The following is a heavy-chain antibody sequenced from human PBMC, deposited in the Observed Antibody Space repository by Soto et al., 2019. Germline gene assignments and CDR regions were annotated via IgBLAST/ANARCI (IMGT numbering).Heavy chain of an antibody. V-gene: IGHV1-69*13. J-gene: IGHJ5*02. Sequence: SVKVSCKASGGTFSSYAISWVRQAPGQGLEWMGGIIPIFGTANYAQKFRGRVTITADESTSTAYMELSSLRSEDTAVYYCARMGCSGGSCYSDLYNWFDPWGQGTLVTVSS. CDR1: GGTFSSYA. CDR3: ARMGCSGGSCYSDLYNWFDP. CDR2: IIPIFGTA. D-gene: IGHD2-15*01.